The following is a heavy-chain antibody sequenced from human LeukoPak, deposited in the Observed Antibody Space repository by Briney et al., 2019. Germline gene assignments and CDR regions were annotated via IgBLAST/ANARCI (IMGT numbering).Heavy chain of an antibody. CDR2: IYYSGST. V-gene: IGHV4-39*07. J-gene: IGHJ4*02. D-gene: IGHD6-13*01. CDR1: GGSISSSSYY. CDR3: ARGGAIAAPLDY. Sequence: PSETLSLTCTVSGGSISSSSYYWGWIRQPPGKGLEWIGSIYYSGSTYYNPSLKSRVTISVDTSKNQFSLKLSSVTAADTAVYYCARGGAIAAPLDYWGQGTLVTVSS.